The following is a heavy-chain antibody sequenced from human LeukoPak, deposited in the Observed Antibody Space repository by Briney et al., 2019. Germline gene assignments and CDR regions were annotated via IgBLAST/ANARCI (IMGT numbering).Heavy chain of an antibody. CDR3: ARDRCYYDSSSYFSAFDT. D-gene: IGHD3-22*01. CDR1: GGSISSYY. CDR2: VFTSGIISGNT. V-gene: IGHV4-4*07. Sequence: SETLSLTCTVSGGSISSYYWSWIRQPPGKGLEWIGRVFTSGIISGNTNYNPSVKSRVTMSVDSSKNQFSLKLRSVTAADTAVYYCARDRCYYDSSSYFSAFDTWGQGTMVTVSS. J-gene: IGHJ3*02.